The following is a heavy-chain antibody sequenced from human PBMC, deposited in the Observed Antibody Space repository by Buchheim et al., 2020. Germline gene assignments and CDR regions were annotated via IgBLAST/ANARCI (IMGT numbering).Heavy chain of an antibody. CDR3: AKDLWKEVAGPTYYYYGRDV. CDR1: GFTFSSYG. J-gene: IGHJ6*02. CDR2: ISYDGSNK. Sequence: QVQLVESGGGVVQPGRSLRLSCAASGFTFSSYGMHWVRQAPGKGLEWVAIISYDGSNKYYADSVKGRFTISRDNSKNTLYLQMNSLRAEDTAVYYCAKDLWKEVAGPTYYYYGRDVWGQGTT. V-gene: IGHV3-30*18. D-gene: IGHD6-19*01.